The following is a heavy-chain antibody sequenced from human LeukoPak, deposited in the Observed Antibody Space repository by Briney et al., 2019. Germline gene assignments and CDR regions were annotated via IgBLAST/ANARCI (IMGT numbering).Heavy chain of an antibody. CDR3: ATDGRYYDSSGYNRRFRLHFDY. Sequence: ASVKVSCKVSGYTLTELSIHWVRQAPGEGLEWMGGFDPEDGETMYAEKFQGRVTMTGDTSTDTAYMELSSLRSDDTAVFYCATDGRYYDSSGYNRRFRLHFDYWGQGTLVTVSS. J-gene: IGHJ4*02. D-gene: IGHD3-22*01. CDR2: FDPEDGET. V-gene: IGHV1-24*01. CDR1: GYTLTELS.